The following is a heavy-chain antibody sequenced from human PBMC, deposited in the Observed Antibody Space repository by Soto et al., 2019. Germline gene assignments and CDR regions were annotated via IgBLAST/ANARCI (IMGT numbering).Heavy chain of an antibody. CDR3: AKDHEQWLVRAEYFQH. D-gene: IGHD6-19*01. CDR1: GFTFSSYW. V-gene: IGHV3-7*03. J-gene: IGHJ1*01. Sequence: PGGSLRLSCAASGFTFSSYWMSWVRQAPGKGLEWVANIKQDGGGTYYVDSVKGRFTISRDNAKNTLYLQMNSLRAEDTAVYYCAKDHEQWLVRAEYFQHRGQGTLVTVSS. CDR2: IKQDGGGT.